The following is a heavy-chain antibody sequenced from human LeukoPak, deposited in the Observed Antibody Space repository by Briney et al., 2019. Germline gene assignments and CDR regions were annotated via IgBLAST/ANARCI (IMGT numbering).Heavy chain of an antibody. CDR3: ARLSYYDSSGYYSFSYFDY. Sequence: SETLSLTCTVSGGSISSYYWSWIRQPPGKGLEWIGHISYTGSTNYNPSLKSGVTISVDTSKNQFSLRLSSVTAADTAIYYCARLSYYDSSGYYSFSYFDYWGQGTLVTVSS. V-gene: IGHV4-59*01. CDR1: GGSISSYY. J-gene: IGHJ4*02. D-gene: IGHD3-22*01. CDR2: ISYTGST.